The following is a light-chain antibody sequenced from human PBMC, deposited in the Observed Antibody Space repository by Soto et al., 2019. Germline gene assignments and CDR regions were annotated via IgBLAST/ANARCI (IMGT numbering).Light chain of an antibody. V-gene: IGLV2-8*01. CDR2: AVN. Sequence: QSVLTQPPSASGSPGQSVTISCTGTSSDVGGYKYVSWYQQYPGKAPKLMIYAVNKRPSGVPDRFSGSKSGNTASLTVSGLQAEDEDDYYCSSYAGSNNYVFGTGTKSPS. CDR1: SSDVGGYKY. CDR3: SSYAGSNNYV. J-gene: IGLJ1*01.